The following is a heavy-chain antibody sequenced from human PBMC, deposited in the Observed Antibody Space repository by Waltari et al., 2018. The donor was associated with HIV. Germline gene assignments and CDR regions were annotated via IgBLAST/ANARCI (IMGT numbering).Heavy chain of an antibody. D-gene: IGHD2-15*01. Sequence: EVQLLESGGGLVQPGGSLRLSCAASGFPFPHFVFTWFRRAPGKGREWVSAISISGGSTYYADSVKGRFTISRDISKNTLYLQMNSLRVEDAAIYYCAKSPGYCSAGDCHLYGLDVWGLGTTVTVSS. CDR3: AKSPGYCSAGDCHLYGLDV. CDR2: ISISGGST. J-gene: IGHJ6*02. V-gene: IGHV3-23*01. CDR1: GFPFPHFV.